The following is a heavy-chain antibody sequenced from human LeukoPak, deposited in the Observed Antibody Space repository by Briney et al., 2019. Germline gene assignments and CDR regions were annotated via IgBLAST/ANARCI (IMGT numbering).Heavy chain of an antibody. D-gene: IGHD3-10*01. CDR2: FDPEDGET. CDR3: ATLYGSGSYYT. CDR1: GFTFTSSA. Sequence: ASVKVSCKASGFTFTSSAMQWVRQAPGKGLEWMGGFDPEDGETIYAQKFQGRVTMTEDTSTDTAYMELSSLRSEDTAVYHCATLYGSGSYYTWGQGTLVTVSS. V-gene: IGHV1-24*01. J-gene: IGHJ5*02.